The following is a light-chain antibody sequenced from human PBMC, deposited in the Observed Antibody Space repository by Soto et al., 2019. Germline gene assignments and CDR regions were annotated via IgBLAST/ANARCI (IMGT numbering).Light chain of an antibody. CDR3: QQYNTWPPNT. Sequence: EIVMTQSPATLSVSPGERATLSCRASQSVSSNLAWYQQKPGQAPRLLIYGASTRATGIPARFSGRGSGTEFTLTISSLQSEDFAVYYCQQYNTWPPNTFGPGLRVDIK. J-gene: IGKJ3*01. CDR2: GAS. V-gene: IGKV3-15*01. CDR1: QSVSSN.